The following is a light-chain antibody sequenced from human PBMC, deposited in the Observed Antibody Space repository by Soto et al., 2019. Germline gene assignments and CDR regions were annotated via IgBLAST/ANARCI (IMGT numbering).Light chain of an antibody. CDR3: SSYVGSNNFPYV. CDR2: EVD. Sequence: QSVLTQPPSGSGSPGQSVTISCTGTSSDVGGYNYVSWYQHHPGKAPKLIIYEVDERPSGVPDRFSGSKSGNTASLTVSGLQAEDEADYYCSSYVGSNNFPYVFGTGTKVTVL. J-gene: IGLJ1*01. CDR1: SSDVGGYNY. V-gene: IGLV2-8*01.